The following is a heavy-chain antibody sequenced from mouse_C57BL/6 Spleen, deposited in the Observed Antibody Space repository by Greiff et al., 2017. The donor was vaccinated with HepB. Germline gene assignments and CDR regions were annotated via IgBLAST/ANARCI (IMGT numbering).Heavy chain of an antibody. CDR3: AIKAYYSNYGDYFDY. CDR2: IYPGGGYT. V-gene: IGHV1-63*01. Sequence: VQLKQSGAELVRPGTSVKMSCKASGYTFTNYWIGWAKQRPGHGLEWIGDIYPGGGYTNYNEKFKGKATLTADKSSSTAYMQFSSLTSEDSAIYYCAIKAYYSNYGDYFDYWGQGTTLTVSS. D-gene: IGHD2-5*01. CDR1: GYTFTNYW. J-gene: IGHJ2*01.